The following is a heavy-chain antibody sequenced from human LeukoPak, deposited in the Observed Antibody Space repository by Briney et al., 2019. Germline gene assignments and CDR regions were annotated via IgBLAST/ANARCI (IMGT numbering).Heavy chain of an antibody. V-gene: IGHV4-59*01. Sequence: SETLSLTCTVSGGSISSYYWSWVRQPPGKGLEWIGYIYYSGSTNYNPSLKSRVTISVDTSKNQFSLKLSSVTAADTAVYYCAATYYYDSSGYYGTKTFDYWGQGTLVTVSS. CDR3: AATYYYDSSGYYGTKTFDY. CDR2: IYYSGST. CDR1: GGSISSYY. J-gene: IGHJ4*02. D-gene: IGHD3-22*01.